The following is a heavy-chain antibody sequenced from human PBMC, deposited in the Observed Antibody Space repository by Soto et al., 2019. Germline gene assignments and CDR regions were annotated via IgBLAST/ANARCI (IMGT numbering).Heavy chain of an antibody. CDR1: EFNFSSHA. J-gene: IGHJ5*02. V-gene: IGHV3-23*01. Sequence: GGSMRLSCRASEFNFSSHAMSWVRKKTGKGLEWVSAISGSGGSTYYADSVKGRFTISRDNSKNTLYLQMNSLRAEDAAVYYCAKHLIAAAAINWFDPWGQGTLVTVSS. CDR2: ISGSGGST. CDR3: AKHLIAAAAINWFDP. D-gene: IGHD6-13*01.